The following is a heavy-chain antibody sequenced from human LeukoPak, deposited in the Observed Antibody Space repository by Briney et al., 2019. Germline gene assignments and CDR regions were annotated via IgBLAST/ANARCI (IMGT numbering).Heavy chain of an antibody. CDR3: ARKDPSTGFDY. J-gene: IGHJ4*02. CDR2: INPSGGST. CDR1: GYTFTSYY. V-gene: IGHV1-46*01. D-gene: IGHD2-2*01. Sequence: ASVKVSCKASGYTFTSYYMHWVRQAPGQGLEGMGIINPSGGSTSYAQKFQGRVTMTRDTSTSTVYMELSSLRSEDTAVYYCARKDPSTGFDYWGQGTLVTVSS.